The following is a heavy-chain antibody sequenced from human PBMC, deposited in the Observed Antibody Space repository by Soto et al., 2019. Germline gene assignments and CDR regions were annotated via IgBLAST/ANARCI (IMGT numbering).Heavy chain of an antibody. CDR3: ARGFGWFTRLRGYFDY. CDR2: INHSGIT. D-gene: IGHD4-17*01. V-gene: IGHV4-34*01. Sequence: QVQLQQWGAGLLKPSETLTLTYAVYGGSFSGYYWSWIRQPPGKGLEWIGEINHSGITNYNPSLNSRLTISVDTSKNQFSLKLSSVTAADTAVYYCARGFGWFTRLRGYFDYWGQGTLVTVSS. CDR1: GGSFSGYY. J-gene: IGHJ4*02.